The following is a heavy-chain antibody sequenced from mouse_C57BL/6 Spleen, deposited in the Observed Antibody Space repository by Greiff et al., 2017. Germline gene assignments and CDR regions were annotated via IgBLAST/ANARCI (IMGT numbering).Heavy chain of an antibody. CDR1: GYAFSSSW. CDR3: ASVVFGNYCYFDV. D-gene: IGHD2-1*01. J-gene: IGHJ1*03. Sequence: VQLQQSRAKLEKPGASVEISCKASGYAFSSSWMNWVKQRPGKGLEWIGRINPGDGDTNYNGKFKGKATLTADKSSSTAYMQLSSLTSEDSAVYFCASVVFGNYCYFDVWGTGTTVTVSS. V-gene: IGHV1-82*01. CDR2: INPGDGDT.